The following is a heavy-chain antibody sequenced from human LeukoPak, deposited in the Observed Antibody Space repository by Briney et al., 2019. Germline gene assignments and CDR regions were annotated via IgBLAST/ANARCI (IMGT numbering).Heavy chain of an antibody. J-gene: IGHJ4*02. Sequence: SHTLSLTCAVSGGSISGGNHYWSWIRQPAGKGLEWIGRIYNSGTTNYNSSLKSRVTISVDTSKNHFSLKLTSVTAADTAVYYCARGGDGYNYFDYWGRGTLVTVSS. CDR2: IYNSGTT. CDR3: ARGGDGYNYFDY. CDR1: GGSISGGNHY. V-gene: IGHV4-61*02. D-gene: IGHD5-24*01.